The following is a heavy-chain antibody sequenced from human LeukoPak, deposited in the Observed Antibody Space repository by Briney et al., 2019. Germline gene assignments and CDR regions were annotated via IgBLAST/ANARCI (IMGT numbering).Heavy chain of an antibody. V-gene: IGHV1-2*02. J-gene: IGHJ4*02. CDR3: ASGDSVSGRPNYYFDY. CDR2: INPNSGGT. Sequence: ASVKVSCKTSGYTFTGYYIHWVRQAPGQGLEWMGWINPNSGGTNNAQRFQGTLTMTRDTSITTAYMELNRLRSDDTAVYFCASGDSVSGRPNYYFDYWGQGTLVTVSS. D-gene: IGHD5-12*01. CDR1: GYTFTGYY.